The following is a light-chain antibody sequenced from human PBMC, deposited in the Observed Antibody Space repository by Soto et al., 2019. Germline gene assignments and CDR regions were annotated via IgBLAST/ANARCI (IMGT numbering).Light chain of an antibody. J-gene: IGLJ1*01. CDR1: SSDVGGYNY. Sequence: QSALTQPASVSGSPGQSITISCTGTSSDVGGYNYVSWYQHHPGKVPQLMIYDVSNRPSGVSNRFSGSKSGNTASLTISGLLADDEADYYCYSYTSSNTYVFGPGTKVTVL. CDR3: YSYTSSNTYV. CDR2: DVS. V-gene: IGLV2-14*03.